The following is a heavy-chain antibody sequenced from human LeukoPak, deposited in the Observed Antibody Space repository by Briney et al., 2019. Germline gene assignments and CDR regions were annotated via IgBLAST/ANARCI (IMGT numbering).Heavy chain of an antibody. Sequence: ASVKVSCKASGYTFTGYYMHCVRQAPGQGLEWMGWINPNSGGTNYAQKFQGRVTMTRDTSISTAYMELSRLRSEDTAVYYCARDERVQLGYYYYYGMDVWGQGTTVTVSS. J-gene: IGHJ6*02. CDR3: ARDERVQLGYYYYYGMDV. CDR2: INPNSGGT. V-gene: IGHV1-2*02. D-gene: IGHD1-1*01. CDR1: GYTFTGYY.